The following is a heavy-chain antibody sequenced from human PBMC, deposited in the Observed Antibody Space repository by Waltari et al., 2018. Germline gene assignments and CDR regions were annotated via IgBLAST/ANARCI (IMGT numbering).Heavy chain of an antibody. CDR3: ARAGLGSPSQWLQVLDS. CDR2: IYATGDT. J-gene: IGHJ4*02. CDR1: GFKVSYNY. D-gene: IGHD6-19*01. Sequence: EVQLVESGGALIQPGGSLRLSCAASGFKVSYNYMSWVRQVPGKGPEWGSVIYATGDTYYADSVRGRFTISRDTSKNTVYLQMDSLGAADTAVYYCARAGLGSPSQWLQVLDSWGQGTLVTVSA. V-gene: IGHV3-53*01.